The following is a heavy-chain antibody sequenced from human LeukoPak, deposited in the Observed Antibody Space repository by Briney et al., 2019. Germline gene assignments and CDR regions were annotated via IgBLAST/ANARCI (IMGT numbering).Heavy chain of an antibody. CDR2: IKSSGSS. Sequence: SETLSLTCTVSGXSVSSYYWSWVRQPPGKGLEWIGYIKSSGSSNYNPSLKRRVTISMDTSKNHFSLRLNSVTAADTAVYYCARDGTVATNWFDPWGQGTLVTVSS. J-gene: IGHJ5*02. D-gene: IGHD5-12*01. CDR1: GXSVSSYY. CDR3: ARDGTVATNWFDP. V-gene: IGHV4-59*02.